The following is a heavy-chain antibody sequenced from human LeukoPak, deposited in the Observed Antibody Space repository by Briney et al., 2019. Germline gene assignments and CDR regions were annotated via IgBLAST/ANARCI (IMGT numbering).Heavy chain of an antibody. CDR1: GGSISSSSYS. D-gene: IGHD6-19*01. J-gene: IGHJ4*02. CDR2: IYYSGST. V-gene: IGHV4-39*01. CDR3: ARGSSGWYAGNVDY. Sequence: SETLSLTCTVSGGSISSSSYSWGWIRQPPGKGLEWIGSIYYSGSTYYNPSLKSRVTISVDTSKNQFSLKLSSVTAADTAVYYCARGSSGWYAGNVDYWGQGTLVTVSS.